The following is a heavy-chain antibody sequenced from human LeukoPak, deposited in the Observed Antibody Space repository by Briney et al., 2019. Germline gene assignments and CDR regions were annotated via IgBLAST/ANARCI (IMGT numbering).Heavy chain of an antibody. CDR2: INPNTGDT. V-gene: IGHV1-2*02. D-gene: IGHD3-10*01. CDR3: SRYYRYFDY. Sequence: ASVKVSCKASGYTFTGYYVHWVRQAPGQGLEWMGWINPNTGDTNYAQKFQGRVTMTRDMSINTAYMDLSGLRSDDTAVYYCSRYYRYFDYWGQGTLVTVSS. CDR1: GYTFTGYY. J-gene: IGHJ4*02.